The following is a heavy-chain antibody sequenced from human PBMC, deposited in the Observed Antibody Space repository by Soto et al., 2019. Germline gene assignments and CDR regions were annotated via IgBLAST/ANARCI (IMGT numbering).Heavy chain of an antibody. J-gene: IGHJ5*02. V-gene: IGHV1-69*12. CDR2: IIPIFGTA. CDR3: ARGGLTKDLMDWSPSWFDP. CDR1: GGTFSSYA. Sequence: QVQLVQSGAEVKKPGSSVKVSCKASGGTFSSYAISWVRQAPGQGLEWMGGIIPIFGTANYAQKFQGRVTVTADESTITAYMELSSLRSEDTAVYYCARGGLTKDLMDWSPSWFDPWGQGTLVTVSS. D-gene: IGHD2-15*01.